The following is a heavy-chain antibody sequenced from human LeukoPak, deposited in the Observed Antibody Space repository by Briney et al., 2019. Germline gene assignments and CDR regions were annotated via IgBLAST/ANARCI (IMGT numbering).Heavy chain of an antibody. D-gene: IGHD3-22*01. V-gene: IGHV1-8*03. Sequence: ASVKVSCKASGYTFTSYHMHWVRQATGQGLEWMGWMNPNSGNTGYAQKFQGRVTITRNTSISTAYMELSSLRSEDTAVYYCARGSRNHYDGSGYYSYWGQGTLVTVSS. J-gene: IGHJ4*02. CDR2: MNPNSGNT. CDR3: ARGSRNHYDGSGYYSY. CDR1: GYTFTSYH.